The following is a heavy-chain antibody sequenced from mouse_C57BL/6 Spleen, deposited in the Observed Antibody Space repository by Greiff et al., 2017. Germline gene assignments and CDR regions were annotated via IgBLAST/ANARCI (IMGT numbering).Heavy chain of an antibody. V-gene: IGHV5-16*01. J-gene: IGHJ2*01. CDR2: INYDGSST. CDR1: GFTFSDYY. CDR3: ARGPSGSFDY. D-gene: IGHD6-1*01. Sequence: EVKLVESEGGLVQPGSSMKLSCTASGFTFSDYYMAWVRQVPEKGLEWVANINYDGSSTYYLDSLKSRFIISRDNAKNILYLQMSSLKSEDTATYYCARGPSGSFDYWGQGTTLTVSS.